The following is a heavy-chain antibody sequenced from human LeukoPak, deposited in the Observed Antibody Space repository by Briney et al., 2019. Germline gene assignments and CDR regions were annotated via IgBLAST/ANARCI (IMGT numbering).Heavy chain of an antibody. Sequence: GASVKVSCKASGYTFTSYYMHWVRQAPGQGLEWMGIINPSGGSTSYAQKFQGRVTMTRDTSTSTVYMELSSLRSKDTAVYYCARDRYDFQYGMDVWGQGTTVTVSS. V-gene: IGHV1-46*01. CDR2: INPSGGST. CDR1: GYTFTSYY. CDR3: ARDRYDFQYGMDV. D-gene: IGHD3-3*01. J-gene: IGHJ6*02.